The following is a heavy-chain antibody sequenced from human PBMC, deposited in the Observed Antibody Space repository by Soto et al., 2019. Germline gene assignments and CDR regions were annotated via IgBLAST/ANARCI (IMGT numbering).Heavy chain of an antibody. Sequence: GGSLRLSCAASGFTFSSYAMHWVRQAPGKGLEWVAVISYDGSNKYYADSVKGRFTISRDNSKNTLYLQMNSLRAEDTAVYYCARELGYCSSTSCYPAYYYGMDVWGQGTTVTVSS. CDR3: ARELGYCSSTSCYPAYYYGMDV. CDR1: GFTFSSYA. J-gene: IGHJ6*02. V-gene: IGHV3-30-3*01. CDR2: ISYDGSNK. D-gene: IGHD2-2*01.